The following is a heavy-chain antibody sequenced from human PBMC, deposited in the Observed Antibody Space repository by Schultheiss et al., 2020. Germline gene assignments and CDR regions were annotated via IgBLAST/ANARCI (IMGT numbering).Heavy chain of an antibody. D-gene: IGHD1/OR15-1a*01. CDR1: GLTFNSYW. CDR2: MSQDGSEE. V-gene: IGHV3-7*01. Sequence: GESLKISCSVSGLTFNSYWMTWIRQAPGKGLEWVASMSQDGSEEHYGGFVKDRFTISRDNAKNSVYLQLNSLSAEDTAMYYCGRDRGPNTIDYWGQGTLVTVSS. CDR3: GRDRGPNTIDY. J-gene: IGHJ4*02.